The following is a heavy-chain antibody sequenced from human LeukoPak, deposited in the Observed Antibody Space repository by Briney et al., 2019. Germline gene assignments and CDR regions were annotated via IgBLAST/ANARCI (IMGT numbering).Heavy chain of an antibody. J-gene: IGHJ4*02. CDR3: ARNAYRFGELSSIDY. Sequence: ASVKVSCKASGYTFTVYYMHWVRQAPGQGLEWMGWISAYNGNTIYAQKLQGRVTMTTDTSTSTAYMELRSLRSDDTAVYYCARNAYRFGELSSIDYWGQGTLVTVSS. CDR2: ISAYNGNT. D-gene: IGHD3-10*01. V-gene: IGHV1-18*04. CDR1: GYTFTVYY.